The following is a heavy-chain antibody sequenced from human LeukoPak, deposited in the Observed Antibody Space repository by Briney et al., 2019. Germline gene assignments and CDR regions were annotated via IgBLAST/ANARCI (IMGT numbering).Heavy chain of an antibody. D-gene: IGHD4-4*01. CDR2: INHSGST. V-gene: IGHV4-34*01. CDR3: ANSNLDY. J-gene: IGHJ4*02. CDR1: GGSFSGYY. Sequence: SETLSLTCAVYGGSFSGYYWSWIRQPPGRGLEWIGEINHSGSTNYNPSLKSRVTIPVDTSKNQFSLKLSSVTAADTAVYYCANSNLDYWGQGTLVTVSS.